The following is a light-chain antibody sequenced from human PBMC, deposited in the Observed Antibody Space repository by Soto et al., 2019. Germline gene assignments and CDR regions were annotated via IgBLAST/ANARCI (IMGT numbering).Light chain of an antibody. Sequence: EIVMTQSPATLSVSPEERATLSCRASQSVNTNLAWYQQKPGQAPRLLIYGAFTRATGIPARFSGSGSGTEFTLTISSLQSEDLAVYYCQQYNGAFTFGPGTKVDIK. CDR2: GAF. J-gene: IGKJ3*01. CDR1: QSVNTN. V-gene: IGKV3-15*01. CDR3: QQYNGAFT.